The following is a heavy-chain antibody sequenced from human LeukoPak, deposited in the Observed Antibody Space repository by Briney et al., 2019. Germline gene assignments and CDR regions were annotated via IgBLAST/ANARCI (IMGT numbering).Heavy chain of an antibody. J-gene: IGHJ6*02. CDR3: ARSPPPLHNGMDV. CDR1: GGSISGFY. V-gene: IGHV4-59*01. CDR2: IYYTGSS. Sequence: PSETLSLTCTVSGGSISGFYWSWIRQPPGKGLEWVAYIYYTGSSNYNPSLRGRVTISVDTSKNQLSLTLSSVTAADTAVYYCARSPPPLHNGMDVWGHGTTVTVSS.